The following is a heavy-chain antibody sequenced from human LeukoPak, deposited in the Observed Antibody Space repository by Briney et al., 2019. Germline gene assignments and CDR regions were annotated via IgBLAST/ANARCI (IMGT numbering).Heavy chain of an antibody. J-gene: IGHJ4*02. CDR2: IKQDGTEK. D-gene: IGHD5-18*01. V-gene: IGHV3-7*01. CDR3: ARENTAVPGGDC. Sequence: GGSLRLSCAASGFTISPYWMSWVRQAPGKGLEWVANIKQDGTEKYYVDSVKGRFAISRDNAKNSVYLQMNGLRAEDTAVYYCARENTAVPGGDCWGQGTLVTVSS. CDR1: GFTISPYW.